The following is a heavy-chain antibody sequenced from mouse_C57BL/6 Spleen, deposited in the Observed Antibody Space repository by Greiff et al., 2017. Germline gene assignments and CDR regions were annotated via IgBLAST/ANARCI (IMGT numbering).Heavy chain of an antibody. Sequence: VKLVESGAELARPGASVKLSCKASGYTFTSYGISWVKQRTGQGLEWIGEIYPRSGNTYYNEKFKGKATLTADKSSSTAYMELRSLTSEDSAVYFCAREGYDVGFDYWGQGTTLTVSS. V-gene: IGHV1-81*01. J-gene: IGHJ2*01. CDR3: AREGYDVGFDY. CDR2: IYPRSGNT. D-gene: IGHD2-2*01. CDR1: GYTFTSYG.